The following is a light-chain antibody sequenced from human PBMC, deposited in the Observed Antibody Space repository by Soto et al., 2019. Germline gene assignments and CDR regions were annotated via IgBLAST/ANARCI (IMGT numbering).Light chain of an antibody. Sequence: DNQMTQSASTLSAPVGDRVTITCRASQSIGSWLAWYQQKPGKAPRLLIYDASSLESGVPSRFSGSGSGTEFTLTISSLQPDDFATYYCQQYNPYTWTFGDGTKVDI. V-gene: IGKV1-5*01. CDR3: QQYNPYTWT. CDR2: DAS. J-gene: IGKJ1*01. CDR1: QSIGSW.